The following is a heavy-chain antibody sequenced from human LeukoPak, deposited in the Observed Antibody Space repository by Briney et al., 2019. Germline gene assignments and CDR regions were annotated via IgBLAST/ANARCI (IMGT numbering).Heavy chain of an antibody. CDR1: GYTFTGYY. Sequence: GASVKVSCKASGYTFTGYYMHWVRRAPGQGLEWMGRINPNSGGTNYAQKFQGRVTMTRDTSISTAYMELSRLRSDDTAVYYCAREGGDYDILTGYYNWFDPWGQGILVTVSS. CDR3: AREGGDYDILTGYYNWFDP. CDR2: INPNSGGT. J-gene: IGHJ5*02. V-gene: IGHV1-2*06. D-gene: IGHD3-9*01.